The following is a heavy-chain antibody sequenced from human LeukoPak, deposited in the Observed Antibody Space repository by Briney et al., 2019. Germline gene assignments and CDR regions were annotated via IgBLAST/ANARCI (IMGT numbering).Heavy chain of an antibody. J-gene: IGHJ6*02. V-gene: IGHV1-8*01. CDR2: INPYSGNT. Sequence: ASVKVSCKASGYTFTSYDINWVRQATGQGLEWMGWINPYSGNTDYAQKFQGRVTMTRHTSISTAYMELSSLRSEDTAVYYCGRGDIEYGSGSYYQEYGMDVWGQGTTVTVSS. CDR3: GRGDIEYGSGSYYQEYGMDV. D-gene: IGHD3-10*01. CDR1: GYTFTSYD.